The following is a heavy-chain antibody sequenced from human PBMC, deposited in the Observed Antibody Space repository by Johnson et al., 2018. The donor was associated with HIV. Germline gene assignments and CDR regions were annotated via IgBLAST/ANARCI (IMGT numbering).Heavy chain of an antibody. D-gene: IGHD6-13*01. V-gene: IGHV3-23*04. J-gene: IGHJ3*02. CDR1: GFTFSSYA. CDR3: TTYSIIHAFDI. CDR2: ISGSGGST. Sequence: VQLVESGGGLVQPGGSLRLSCAASGFTFSSYAMSWVRQAPGKGLEWVSAISGSGGSTYYADSVKGRFTISRDDSKNTLYLQMNSLKTEDTAVYYCTTYSIIHAFDIWGQGTMVTVSS.